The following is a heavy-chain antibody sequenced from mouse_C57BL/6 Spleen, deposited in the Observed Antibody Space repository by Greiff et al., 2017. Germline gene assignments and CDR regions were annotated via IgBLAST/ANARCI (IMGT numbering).Heavy chain of an antibody. Sequence: QVQLKQPGAELVRPGSSVKLSCKASGYTFTSYWMDWVKQRPGQGLEWIGNIYPSDSETHYNQKFKDKATLTVDKSSSTAYMQLSSLTSEGSAVYYCAIYYYGSSYGYFDVWGTGTTVTVSS. CDR2: IYPSDSET. CDR1: GYTFTSYW. J-gene: IGHJ1*03. D-gene: IGHD1-1*01. V-gene: IGHV1-61*01. CDR3: AIYYYGSSYGYFDV.